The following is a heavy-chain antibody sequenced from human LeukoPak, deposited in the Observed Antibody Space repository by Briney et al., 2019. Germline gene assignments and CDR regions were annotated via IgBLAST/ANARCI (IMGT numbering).Heavy chain of an antibody. J-gene: IGHJ4*02. D-gene: IGHD1-26*01. CDR3: AREGRDSPIMGH. CDR1: GYTFTSYY. V-gene: IGHV1-46*01. CDR2: INPSVGST. Sequence: GASVKVSCKASGYTFTSYYMHWVRQAPGHGLEWMGIINPSVGSTSYAQKFQGRVTMTSDMSTSTVNMELSSLRSEDTAMYYCAREGRDSPIMGHWGQGTPVTVSS.